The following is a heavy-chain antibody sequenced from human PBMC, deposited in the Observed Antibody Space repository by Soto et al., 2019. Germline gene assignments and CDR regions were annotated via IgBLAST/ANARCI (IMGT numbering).Heavy chain of an antibody. CDR1: GGSTSSGDYY. J-gene: IGHJ4*02. CDR3: ARGGSGDIVVVAAIDY. D-gene: IGHD2-15*01. Sequence: PSETLSLTCSVSGGSTSSGDYYWSWVRQHPGKGLELIGYIFYSGSTYYNPSLKSRVTISVDTSKNQFSLKLSSVTAADTALYYCARGGSGDIVVVAAIDYWGQGTLVTVSS. V-gene: IGHV4-31*03. CDR2: IFYSGST.